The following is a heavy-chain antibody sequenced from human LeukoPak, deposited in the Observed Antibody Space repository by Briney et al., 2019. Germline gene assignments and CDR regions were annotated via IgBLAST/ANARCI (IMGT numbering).Heavy chain of an antibody. J-gene: IGHJ4*02. CDR2: ISYDGSNK. CDR3: ATDAYSSSSWFDY. V-gene: IGHV3-30*03. Sequence: PGRSLRLSCAASGFTFSSYGMHWVRQAPGKGLEWVAVISYDGSNKYYADSVKGRFTISRDNSKNTLYLQMNSLRAEDTAVYYCATDAYSSSSWFDYWGQGTLVTVSP. CDR1: GFTFSSYG. D-gene: IGHD6-6*01.